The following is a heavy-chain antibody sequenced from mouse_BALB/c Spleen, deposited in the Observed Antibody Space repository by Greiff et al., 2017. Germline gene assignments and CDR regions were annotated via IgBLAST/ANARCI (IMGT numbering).Heavy chain of an antibody. J-gene: IGHJ1*01. CDR2: ISNGGGST. D-gene: IGHD2-1*01. CDR3: ARHGNYYWYFDV. V-gene: IGHV5-12-2*01. Sequence: DVMLVESGGGLVQPGGSLKLSCAASGFTFSSYTMSWVRQTPEKRLEWVAYISNGGGSTYYPDTVKGRFTISRDNAKNILYLQMSSLKSEDTAMYYCARHGNYYWYFDVWGAGTTVTVSS. CDR1: GFTFSSYT.